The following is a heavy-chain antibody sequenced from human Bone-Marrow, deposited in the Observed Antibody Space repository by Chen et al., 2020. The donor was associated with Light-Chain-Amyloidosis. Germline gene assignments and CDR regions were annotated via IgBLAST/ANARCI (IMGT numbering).Heavy chain of an antibody. J-gene: IGHJ6*02. CDR1: GFTFSSYG. CDR2: ISYDGSNK. D-gene: IGHD1-26*01. V-gene: IGHV3-30*18. CDR3: AKDGTSGSYFYCYYGMDV. Sequence: QVQLVESGGGVVQPGRSLRLSCAASGFTFSSYGMHWVRQAPGKGLEWVAVISYDGSNKYYADSVKGRFTISRDNSKNTLYLQMNSLRAEDTAVYYCAKDGTSGSYFYCYYGMDVWGQGTTVTVSS.